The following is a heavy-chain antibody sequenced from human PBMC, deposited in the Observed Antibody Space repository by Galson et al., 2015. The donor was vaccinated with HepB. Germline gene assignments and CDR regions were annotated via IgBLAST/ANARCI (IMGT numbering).Heavy chain of an antibody. Sequence: SLRLSCAASGFTFSSYAMHWVRQAPGKGLEWVAVISYDGSNKYYADSVKGRFTISRDNSKNTLYLQMNSLRAEDTAVYYCARDPYGSGSYFAAERNYGMDVWGQGTTVTVSS. J-gene: IGHJ6*02. CDR2: ISYDGSNK. CDR3: ARDPYGSGSYFAAERNYGMDV. D-gene: IGHD3-10*01. V-gene: IGHV3-30*04. CDR1: GFTFSSYA.